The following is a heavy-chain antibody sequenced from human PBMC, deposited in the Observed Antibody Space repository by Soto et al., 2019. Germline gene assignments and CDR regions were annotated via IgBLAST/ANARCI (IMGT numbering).Heavy chain of an antibody. CDR2: INPNSGGT. CDR3: ARVNPPYGDYYDYYYGMDV. CDR1: GYTFTGYY. V-gene: IGHV1-2*02. J-gene: IGHJ6*02. Sequence: ASVKVSCKASGYTFTGYYMHWVRQAPGQGLEWMGWINPNSGGTNYAQKFQGRVTMTRETSISKAYMELSRLRSDDTAVYYCARVNPPYGDYYDYYYGMDVWGQGATVTVSS. D-gene: IGHD4-17*01.